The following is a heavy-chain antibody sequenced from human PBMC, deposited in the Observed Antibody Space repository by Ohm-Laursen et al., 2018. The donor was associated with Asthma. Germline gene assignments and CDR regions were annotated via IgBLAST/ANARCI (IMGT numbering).Heavy chain of an antibody. CDR3: ARTRLTGNGARGDMDV. J-gene: IGHJ6*02. V-gene: IGHV4-39*01. Sequence: SETLSLTCTVSGGSISSSSHCLGWIRQPPGKGLEWIGGIYSSGSAHYNPSLKSRVTLSFDASKNQFSLKLTSVTAADTAVFYCARTRLTGNGARGDMDVWGQGTTVTVSS. D-gene: IGHD1-1*01. CDR2: IYSSGSA. CDR1: GGSISSSSHC.